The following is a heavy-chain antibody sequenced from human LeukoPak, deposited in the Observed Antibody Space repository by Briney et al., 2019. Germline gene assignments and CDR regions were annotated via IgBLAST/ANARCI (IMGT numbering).Heavy chain of an antibody. CDR3: ARDTGSSGWYGAFDI. CDR2: ISSSSYI. CDR1: GFTFSSYS. Sequence: GGSLRLSCAASGFTFSSYSMNWVRQAPGKGLEWVSSISSSSYIYYADSVKGRFTISRDNAKNSLYLQMNSLRAEDTAVYYCARDTGSSGWYGAFDIWGQGTMVTVSS. V-gene: IGHV3-21*01. J-gene: IGHJ3*02. D-gene: IGHD6-19*01.